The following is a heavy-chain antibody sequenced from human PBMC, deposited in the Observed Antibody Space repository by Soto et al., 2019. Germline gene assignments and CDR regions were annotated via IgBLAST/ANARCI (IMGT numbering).Heavy chain of an antibody. CDR2: IYHSGST. Sequence: QLQLQESGSGLVKPSQTLSLTCAVSGGSISSGGYSWSWIRQPPGKGLEWIGYIYHSGSTYYNPSLQSRVTISVDRSKNQFSLKLRSVTAADTAVYYCARAHGSGWGAFDIWGQGTMVTVSS. J-gene: IGHJ3*02. V-gene: IGHV4-30-2*01. CDR3: ARAHGSGWGAFDI. D-gene: IGHD3-10*01. CDR1: GGSISSGGYS.